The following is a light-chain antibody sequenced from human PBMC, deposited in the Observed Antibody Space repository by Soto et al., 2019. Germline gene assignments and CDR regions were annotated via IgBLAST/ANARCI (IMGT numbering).Light chain of an antibody. J-gene: IGKJ1*01. Sequence: AIRMTQSPSSRSASTGDRVTVTCRASQGVSSYLAWYQQKPGKAPKLLLYAASTLQSGVPSRFSGSGSGTDFTLTISCLQSEDFATYYCQQYYSYPWTFGQGTKVEIK. V-gene: IGKV1-8*01. CDR2: AAS. CDR3: QQYYSYPWT. CDR1: QGVSSY.